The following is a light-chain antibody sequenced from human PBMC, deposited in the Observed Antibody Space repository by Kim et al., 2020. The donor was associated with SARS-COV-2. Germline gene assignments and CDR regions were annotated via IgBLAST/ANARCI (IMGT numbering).Light chain of an antibody. V-gene: IGKV3-20*01. CDR3: QQYESPPMYT. J-gene: IGKJ2*01. CDR2: GAS. CDR1: QSVSSSY. Sequence: PGERATPSCRASQSVSSSYLAWYQQKPGQAPRLLIYGASSRATGIPDRFSGSGSGTDFTLTISRLEPEDFAVYYCQQYESPPMYTFGQGTKVDIK.